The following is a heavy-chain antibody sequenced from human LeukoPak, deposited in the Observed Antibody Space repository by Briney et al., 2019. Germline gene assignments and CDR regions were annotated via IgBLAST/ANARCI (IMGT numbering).Heavy chain of an antibody. V-gene: IGHV4-61*08. J-gene: IGHJ4*02. CDR1: GGSISSGDYY. D-gene: IGHD3-16*02. Sequence: SETLSLTCTVCGGSISSGDYYWSWIRQPTGKGLEWIGYVHNSGSTTYNPSLKSRGTIVLDTSRNQFSLRLSSVTAADTAVYYCTQVAGWLIVYWGQSILVSVSS. CDR2: VHNSGST. CDR3: TQVAGWLIVY.